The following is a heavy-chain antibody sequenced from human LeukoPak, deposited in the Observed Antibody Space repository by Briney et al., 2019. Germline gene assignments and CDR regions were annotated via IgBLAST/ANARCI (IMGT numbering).Heavy chain of an antibody. Sequence: PSETLSLTCTVSGGSISSYYWSWIRQPPGKGLEWIGYIYYSGSTNYNPSLKSRVTISVDTSKNQFSLKLSSVTAADTAVYYCARDHTSIAAAGKGYYYGMDVWGQGTTVTVSS. J-gene: IGHJ6*02. CDR2: IYYSGST. CDR1: GGSISSYY. D-gene: IGHD6-13*01. CDR3: ARDHTSIAAAGKGYYYGMDV. V-gene: IGHV4-59*01.